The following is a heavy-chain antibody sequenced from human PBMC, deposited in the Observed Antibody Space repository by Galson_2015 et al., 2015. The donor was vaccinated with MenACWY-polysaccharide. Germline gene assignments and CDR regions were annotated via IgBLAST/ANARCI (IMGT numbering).Heavy chain of an antibody. Sequence: SLRLSCAASGFTFSSRWMHWVRQAPGEGRVWVSRINSDGSIINYADSVKGRFTISRDNAKNTLYLEMNSLRAEDTAVYFCVRDRVYVVRIEAHAIFDYWGQGVLVTVSS. V-gene: IGHV3-74*01. D-gene: IGHD2-2*01. CDR1: GFTFSSRW. J-gene: IGHJ4*02. CDR2: INSDGSII. CDR3: VRDRVYVVRIEAHAIFDY.